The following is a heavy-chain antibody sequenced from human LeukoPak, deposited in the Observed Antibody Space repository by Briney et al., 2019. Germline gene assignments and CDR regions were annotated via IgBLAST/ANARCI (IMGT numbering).Heavy chain of an antibody. CDR3: ASGSSTVKYYYGIDV. D-gene: IGHD4-17*01. Sequence: SQTLSLTCTVSGGSISSGGYSWSWIRQPPGKGLEWIGYMYYSGSANYNPFLKNRVTISVDTSKNQFSLKLSSVTAADTAVYYCASGSSTVKYYYGIDVWGRGTTVTVSS. CDR1: GGSISSGGYS. J-gene: IGHJ6*02. V-gene: IGHV4-61*08. CDR2: MYYSGSA.